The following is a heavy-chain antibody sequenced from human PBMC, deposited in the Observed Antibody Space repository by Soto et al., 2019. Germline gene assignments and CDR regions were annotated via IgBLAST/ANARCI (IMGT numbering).Heavy chain of an antibody. Sequence: PSETLSLTCAVSGGSIIRGCYSWSGIGQAPREGLGGVGYLHHSRSTYDNPSLKIRGTISVDRSKNHVSLKLSSVTAADTAVYYCARDRYGSVQLGWFEPWGKGTPVTVPS. CDR2: LHHSRST. CDR1: GGSIIRGCYS. D-gene: IGHD2-15*01. V-gene: IGHV4-30-2*01. CDR3: ARDRYGSVQLGWFEP. J-gene: IGHJ5*01.